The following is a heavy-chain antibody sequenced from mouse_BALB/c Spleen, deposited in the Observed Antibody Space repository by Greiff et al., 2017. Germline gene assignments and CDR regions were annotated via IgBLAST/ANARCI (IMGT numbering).Heavy chain of an antibody. V-gene: IGHV14-3*02. CDR2: IDPANGNT. CDR3: AKEGPYYGYDDAMDY. J-gene: IGHJ4*01. D-gene: IGHD2-9*01. CDR1: GFNIKDTY. Sequence: VQLQQSGAELVKPGASVKLSCTASGFNIKDTYMHWVKQRPEQGLEWIGRIDPANGNTKYDPKFQGKATITADTSSNTAYLQLSSLTSEDTAVYYGAKEGPYYGYDDAMDYWGQGTSVTVSS.